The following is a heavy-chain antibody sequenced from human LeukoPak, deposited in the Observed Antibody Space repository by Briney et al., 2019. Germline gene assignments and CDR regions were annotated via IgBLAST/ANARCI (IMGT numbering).Heavy chain of an antibody. J-gene: IGHJ6*02. CDR2: ISGSGGST. CDR1: GFTFSSYA. V-gene: IGHV3-23*01. Sequence: QPGGSLRLSCAASGFTFSSYAMRWVRQAPGKGLEWVSAISGSGGSTYYADSVKGRFTISRDNSKNTLYLQMNALRAEDTAVYYCAKPLGTQGYYDYYGMDVWGQGTTVTVSS. CDR3: AKPLGTQGYYDYYGMDV.